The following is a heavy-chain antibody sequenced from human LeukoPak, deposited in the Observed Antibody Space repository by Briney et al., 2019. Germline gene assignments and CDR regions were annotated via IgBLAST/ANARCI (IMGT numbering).Heavy chain of an antibody. V-gene: IGHV1-24*01. CDR1: GYTLTELS. J-gene: IGHJ4*02. CDR2: FDPEDGET. D-gene: IGHD2-2*01. Sequence: SVKVSCKVSGYTLTELSMHWVRQAPGKGLEWMGGFDPEDGETIYAQKFRGRVTMTEDTSTDTAYMELSSLRSEDTAVYYCATQNVVVPAATLYYFDYWGQGTLVTVSS. CDR3: ATQNVVVPAATLYYFDY.